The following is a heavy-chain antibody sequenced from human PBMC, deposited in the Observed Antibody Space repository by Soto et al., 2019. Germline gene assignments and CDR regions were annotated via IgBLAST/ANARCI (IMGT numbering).Heavy chain of an antibody. J-gene: IGHJ6*02. CDR3: ARDYIRVVPGNYGMDV. Sequence: LRLSCAASGFTFSSYEMNWVRQAPGKGLEWVSYISSSGSTIYYADSVKGRFTISRDNAKNSLYLQMNSLRAEDTAVYYCARDYIRVVPGNYGMDVWGQGTTVTVYS. CDR1: GFTFSSYE. D-gene: IGHD2-2*01. V-gene: IGHV3-48*03. CDR2: ISSSGSTI.